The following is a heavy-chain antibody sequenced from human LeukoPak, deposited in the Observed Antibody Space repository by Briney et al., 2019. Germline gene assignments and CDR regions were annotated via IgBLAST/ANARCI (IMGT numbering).Heavy chain of an antibody. J-gene: IGHJ4*02. D-gene: IGHD3-22*01. Sequence: GGSLRLSCAASGFSFSSYAMHWVRQAPGKGLEWVAVISYDGSNKYYADSVKGRFTISRDNSKNTLYLQMNSLRAEDTAVYYCARGAGSGYYLDYWGQGTLVTDSS. CDR1: GFSFSSYA. CDR3: ARGAGSGYYLDY. V-gene: IGHV3-30*01. CDR2: ISYDGSNK.